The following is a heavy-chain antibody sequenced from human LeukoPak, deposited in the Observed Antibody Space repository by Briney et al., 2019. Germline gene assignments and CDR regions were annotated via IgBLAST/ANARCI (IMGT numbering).Heavy chain of an antibody. CDR3: ARGRDIVVVPAALDY. D-gene: IGHD2-2*01. J-gene: IGHJ4*02. CDR1: GYTFTSYG. CDR2: ISAYNGNT. V-gene: IGHV1-18*01. Sequence: ASVKVSCKASGYTFTSYGISWVRQAPGQGLEWMGWISAYNGNTNYAQKLQGRVTMTTDTSTSTAYMELRSLRSDDTAVYYCARGRDIVVVPAALDYWAQGTLVTVSS.